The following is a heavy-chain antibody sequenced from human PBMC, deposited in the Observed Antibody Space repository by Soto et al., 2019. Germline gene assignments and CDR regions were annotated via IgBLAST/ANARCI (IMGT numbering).Heavy chain of an antibody. Sequence: SVRVSCKASGYTFTGYYMHWVRQAPGQGLEWMGWINPNSGGTNYAQKFQGRVTMTRDTSISTAYMELSRLRSDDTAVYYCAPRRDGYNYLYYWGQGTLVTVS. CDR2: INPNSGGT. CDR1: GYTFTGYY. V-gene: IGHV1-2*02. J-gene: IGHJ4*02. D-gene: IGHD5-12*01. CDR3: APRRDGYNYLYY.